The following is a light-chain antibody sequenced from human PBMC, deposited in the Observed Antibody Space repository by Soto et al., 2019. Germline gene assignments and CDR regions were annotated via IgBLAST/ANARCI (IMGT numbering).Light chain of an antibody. V-gene: IGLV2-14*01. J-gene: IGLJ1*01. CDR2: DVS. CDR1: SSDVGGYNY. Sequence: QSVLTQPASVSGSPGQSITISFTGTSSDVGGYNYVSWDQQQPGKAPKFMIYDVSNRPSGVSNRFSGSKSGNTASLTISGLQAEDEADYYCCSYTTSNTRQIVFGTGTKVTVL. CDR3: CSYTTSNTRQIV.